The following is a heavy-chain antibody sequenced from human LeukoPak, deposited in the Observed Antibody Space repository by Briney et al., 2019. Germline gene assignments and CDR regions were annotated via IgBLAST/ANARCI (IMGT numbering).Heavy chain of an antibody. V-gene: IGHV3-7*01. CDR2: IKQDGSEK. CDR1: GFTFSNYW. J-gene: IGHJ4*02. CDR3: AREVGATNS. D-gene: IGHD1-26*01. Sequence: GGSLGLSCAASGFTFSNYWMSWVRQAPGKGLEWVANIKQDGSEKYYVDSVKGRFTISRDNAKNSLFLQMNSLRAEDTAVYYCAREVGATNSWGQGTLVTVSS.